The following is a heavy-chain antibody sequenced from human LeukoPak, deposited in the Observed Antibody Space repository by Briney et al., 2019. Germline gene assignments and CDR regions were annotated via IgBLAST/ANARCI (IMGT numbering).Heavy chain of an antibody. CDR3: ARTLHPPNLNWYFDY. CDR1: GGSISSSGYY. CDR2: IYYSGST. D-gene: IGHD1-1*01. J-gene: IGHJ4*02. Sequence: SETLSLTCTVPGGSISSSGYYWGWIRQPPGKGLEWIVRIYYSGSTYYNPSLKSRFTISVDTSKNQFSLKLSSVTAADTAIYYCARTLHPPNLNWYFDYWGQGSLVTVSS. V-gene: IGHV4-39*07.